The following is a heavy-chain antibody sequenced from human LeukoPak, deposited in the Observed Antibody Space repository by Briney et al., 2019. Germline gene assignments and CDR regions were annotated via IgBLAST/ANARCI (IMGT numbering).Heavy chain of an antibody. J-gene: IGHJ4*02. CDR1: GFTVSSNY. D-gene: IGHD3-22*01. Sequence: PGGSLRLSCAASGFTVSSNYMSWVRQAPGKGLEWGSVIYSGGSTYYADSVKGRFTISRDNSKNTLYLQMNSLRAEDTAAYYCASSYDSSGYGYYFDYWGQGTLVTVSS. V-gene: IGHV3-66*01. CDR3: ASSYDSSGYGYYFDY. CDR2: IYSGGST.